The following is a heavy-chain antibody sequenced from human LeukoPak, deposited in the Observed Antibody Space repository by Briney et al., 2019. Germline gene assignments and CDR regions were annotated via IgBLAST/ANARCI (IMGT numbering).Heavy chain of an antibody. CDR2: IYYSGST. J-gene: IGHJ5*02. CDR3: ARDRQGALKRMNWFDP. D-gene: IGHD1-26*01. V-gene: IGHV4-31*03. CDR1: GGSISSGGYY. Sequence: ASETLSLTCTVSGGSISSGGYYWSWIRQHPGKGLEWIGYIYYSGSTYYNPSLKSRVTISVDTSKNQFSLKMSSVTAADTAVYYCARDRQGALKRMNWFDPWGQGTLVTVSS.